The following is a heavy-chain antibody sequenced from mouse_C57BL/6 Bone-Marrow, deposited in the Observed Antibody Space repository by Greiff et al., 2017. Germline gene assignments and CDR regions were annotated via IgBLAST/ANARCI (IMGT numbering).Heavy chain of an antibody. D-gene: IGHD2-4*01. Sequence: EVKLVESGGGLVQPGGSLKLSCAASGFTFSDYGMAWVRQAPRKGPEWVAFISNLAYSIYYADTVTGRFTISRGNAKNTLYLEMSSLRSEDTAMYYCARHNDYDGAWFAYWGQGTLVTVSA. J-gene: IGHJ3*01. CDR2: ISNLAYSI. V-gene: IGHV5-15*01. CDR3: ARHNDYDGAWFAY. CDR1: GFTFSDYG.